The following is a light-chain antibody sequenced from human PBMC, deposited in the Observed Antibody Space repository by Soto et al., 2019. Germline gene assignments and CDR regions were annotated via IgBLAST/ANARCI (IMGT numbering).Light chain of an antibody. CDR2: RNN. V-gene: IGLV1-47*01. Sequence: QLVLTQPRSASGTPGQRVTISCSGSSSNIGSNFVYWYQQFPGTAPKLLIYRNNQRPSGVPDRFSASKSGTSASLAISGLPSEDEADYYCAAWDDSLSGWVFGGGTKLTVL. J-gene: IGLJ3*02. CDR1: SSNIGSNF. CDR3: AAWDDSLSGWV.